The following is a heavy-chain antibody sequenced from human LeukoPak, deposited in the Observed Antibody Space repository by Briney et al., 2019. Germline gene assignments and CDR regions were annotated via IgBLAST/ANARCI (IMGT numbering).Heavy chain of an antibody. J-gene: IGHJ4*02. D-gene: IGHD6-19*01. Sequence: ASVKVSCKASGYTFTSYDINWVRQATGQGLEWMGWMNPNSGNTGYAQKFQGRVTMTRNTSISTAYMELRSLRSADTAVYYCASYPRYSSSPPFDYWGQGTLVTVSP. CDR2: MNPNSGNT. CDR3: ASYPRYSSSPPFDY. CDR1: GYTFTSYD. V-gene: IGHV1-8*01.